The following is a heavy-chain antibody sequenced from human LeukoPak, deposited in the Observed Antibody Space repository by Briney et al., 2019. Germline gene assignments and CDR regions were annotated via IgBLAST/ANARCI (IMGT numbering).Heavy chain of an antibody. V-gene: IGHV1-46*01. CDR1: GYTFTTYY. D-gene: IGHD3-10*01. Sequence: GASVKVSCKASGYTFTTYYMHWVRQAPGQGLEWMGIINPSGGSATYAQKFQGRVTMTRDTSTSTVYMELSSLRSEDTAVYYCARVGRPVGYYYGSGSYYTWFDPWGQGTLVTVSS. CDR3: ARVGRPVGYYYGSGSYYTWFDP. CDR2: INPSGGSA. J-gene: IGHJ5*02.